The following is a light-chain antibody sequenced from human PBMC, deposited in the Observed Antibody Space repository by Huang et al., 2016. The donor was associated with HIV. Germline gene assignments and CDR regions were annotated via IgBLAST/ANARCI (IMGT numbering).Light chain of an antibody. CDR3: QQYYSYRT. Sequence: AIRMTQSPSSLSASTGDRVNITCRASQDINNVLAWYQQKPGKAPNLLIYAASILETGFPSRFSGSGSGTEFNLAISCLQSEDFATYYCQQYYSYRTFGQGTQVEIK. V-gene: IGKV1-8*01. CDR1: QDINNV. J-gene: IGKJ1*01. CDR2: AAS.